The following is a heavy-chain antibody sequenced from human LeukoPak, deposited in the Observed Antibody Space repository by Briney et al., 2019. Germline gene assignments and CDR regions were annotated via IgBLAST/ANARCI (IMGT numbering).Heavy chain of an antibody. Sequence: PGGSLRLSCAASGFTFDDYGMSWVRQAPGKGLEWVSGINWSGGSTGYADSVKGRFTISRDNAKNSLYLQMNSLRAEDTALYYCARSGYDSSPGGIWGQGTMVTVSS. CDR1: GFTFDDYG. V-gene: IGHV3-20*04. CDR2: INWSGGST. J-gene: IGHJ3*02. D-gene: IGHD3-22*01. CDR3: ARSGYDSSPGGI.